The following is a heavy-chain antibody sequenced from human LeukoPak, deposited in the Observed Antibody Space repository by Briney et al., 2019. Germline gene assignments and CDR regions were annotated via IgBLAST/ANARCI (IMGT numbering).Heavy chain of an antibody. CDR3: AKDRGLSSGWYRPVGY. J-gene: IGHJ4*02. D-gene: IGHD6-19*01. Sequence: PGGSLRLSCAASGFTFSSYGMHWVRQAPGKGLEWVAFIRYDGSNKYYADSVKGRFTISRDNSKNTLYLQMNSLRAEDTAVYYCAKDRGLSSGWYRPVGYWGQGTLVTVSS. V-gene: IGHV3-30*02. CDR1: GFTFSSYG. CDR2: IRYDGSNK.